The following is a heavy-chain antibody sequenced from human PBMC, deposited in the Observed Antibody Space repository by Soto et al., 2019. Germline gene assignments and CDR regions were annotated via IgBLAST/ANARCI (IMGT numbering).Heavy chain of an antibody. V-gene: IGHV3-20*04. D-gene: IGHD6-19*01. CDR2: INWNGGST. CDR3: ARLYSSAWYGPGRY. CDR1: GFTFDDYG. Sequence: GGSLRLSCAASGFTFDDYGMSWVRQAPGKGLEWVSGINWNGGSTGYADSVKGRFTISRDNAKNSLYLQMNSLRAEDTALYYCARLYSSAWYGPGRYWGQGTLVTVS. J-gene: IGHJ4*02.